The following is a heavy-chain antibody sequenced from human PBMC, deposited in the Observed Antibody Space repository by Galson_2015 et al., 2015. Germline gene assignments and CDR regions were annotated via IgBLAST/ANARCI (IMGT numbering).Heavy chain of an antibody. D-gene: IGHD6-19*01. V-gene: IGHV4-61*01. CDR1: GGSVSSGSYY. J-gene: IGHJ4*02. CDR2: IYYTGNT. CDR3: ARVYPVAGTYYFDY. Sequence: LTCTVSGGSVSSGSYYWSWIRQPPGKGLEWIGYIYYTGNTNYNPSLKSRVTISVDTSKNQFSLKLSSVTAADTAVYYCARVYPVAGTYYFDYWGQGTLVTVSS.